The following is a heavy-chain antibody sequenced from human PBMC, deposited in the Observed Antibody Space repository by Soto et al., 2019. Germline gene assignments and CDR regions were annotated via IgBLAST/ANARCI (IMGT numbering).Heavy chain of an antibody. V-gene: IGHV3-48*02. CDR3: ARVFNNYDYVWGSYRPRGDAFDI. CDR2: ISSSSSTI. CDR1: GFTFSSYS. J-gene: IGHJ3*02. Sequence: GGSLRLSCAASGFTFSSYSMNWVRQAPGKGLEWVSYISSSSSTIYYAGSVKGRFTISRDNAKNSLYLQMNSLRDEDTAVYYCARVFNNYDYVWGSYRPRGDAFDIWGQGTMVTVSS. D-gene: IGHD3-16*02.